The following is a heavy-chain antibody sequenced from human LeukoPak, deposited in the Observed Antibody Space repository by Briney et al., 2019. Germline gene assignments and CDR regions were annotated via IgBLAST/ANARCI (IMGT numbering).Heavy chain of an antibody. J-gene: IGHJ4*02. CDR1: GFTFSSYS. V-gene: IGHV3-21*01. Sequence: GGSLRLSCAASGFTFSSYSMNWVRQAPGKGLEWVSSISSSSSYIYFADSVKGRFTISRNNAKNSLYLQMNSLRAEDTAVYYCAEMGSSGYRTFDYWGQGTLVTVSS. D-gene: IGHD3-22*01. CDR2: ISSSSSYI. CDR3: AEMGSSGYRTFDY.